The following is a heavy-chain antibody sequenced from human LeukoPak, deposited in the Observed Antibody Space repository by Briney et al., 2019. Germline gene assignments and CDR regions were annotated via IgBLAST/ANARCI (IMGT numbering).Heavy chain of an antibody. CDR2: INHSGST. J-gene: IGHJ6*03. V-gene: IGHV4-34*01. Sequence: SETLSLTCAVYGGSFSGYYWSWIRQPPGKGLEWIGEINHSGSTNYNPSLKSRVTISVDTSKNQFSLKLSSVTAADTAVYYCAIGPLFGELTSYYYDYMDVWGKGTTVTVSS. CDR1: GGSFSGYY. D-gene: IGHD3-10*01. CDR3: AIGPLFGELTSYYYDYMDV.